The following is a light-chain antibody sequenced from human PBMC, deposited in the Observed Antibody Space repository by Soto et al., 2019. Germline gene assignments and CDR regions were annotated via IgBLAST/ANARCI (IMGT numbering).Light chain of an antibody. CDR1: GIDDYDYNF. Sequence: QSALTQPPSASGSAGHSVTLPCTGTGIDDYDYNFVSWYQHHPGKVPKLIIFEVNKRPSGVPDRFSGSKSGTTASLTVSGLQADDEADYYCSTFAVSPVIFGGGTKLTVL. CDR2: EVN. V-gene: IGLV2-8*01. CDR3: STFAVSPVI. J-gene: IGLJ2*01.